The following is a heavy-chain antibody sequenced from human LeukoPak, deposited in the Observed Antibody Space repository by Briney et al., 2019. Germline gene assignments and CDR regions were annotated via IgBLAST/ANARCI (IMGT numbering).Heavy chain of an antibody. J-gene: IGHJ4*02. V-gene: IGHV3-9*01. Sequence: PGGSLRLSCAASGFTFDDYAMHWVRQAPGKGLEWVSGISWNSGSIGYADSVKGRFTISRDNAKNSLYLQMNSLRAEDTALYYCAKALPRSGSYYNLFDYWGQGTLVTVSS. CDR1: GFTFDDYA. CDR3: AKALPRSGSYYNLFDY. CDR2: ISWNSGSI. D-gene: IGHD3-10*01.